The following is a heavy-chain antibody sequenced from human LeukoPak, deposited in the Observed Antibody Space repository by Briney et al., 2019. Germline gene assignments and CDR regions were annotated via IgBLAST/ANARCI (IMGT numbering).Heavy chain of an antibody. V-gene: IGHV1-24*01. CDR2: FDPEDGET. D-gene: IGHD3-22*01. CDR3: ATSNGYYLY. J-gene: IGHJ4*02. CDR1: GYTFTGYY. Sequence: ASVKVSCKASGYTFTGYYMHWVRQAPGQGLEWMGGFDPEDGETIYAQNFQGRVTMTEDRSTDTAYMEMDSLRSEDTAVYYCATSNGYYLYWGQGTLVTVSS.